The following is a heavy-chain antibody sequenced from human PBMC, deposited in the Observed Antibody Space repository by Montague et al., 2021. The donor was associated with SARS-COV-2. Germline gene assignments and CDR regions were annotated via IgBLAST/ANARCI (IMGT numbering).Heavy chain of an antibody. CDR2: ISYDGSNK. D-gene: IGHD3-10*01. J-gene: IGHJ4*02. CDR3: ASLLLWFGEFRAFDY. V-gene: IGHV3-30*04. Sequence: SLRLSCAASGFTFSSYAMYWVRQAPGKGLEWVAVISYDGSNKYYADSVKGRFTISRDNSKNTLYLQMNSLRAEDTAVYYCASLLLWFGEFRAFDYWGQGTLVTVSS. CDR1: GFTFSSYA.